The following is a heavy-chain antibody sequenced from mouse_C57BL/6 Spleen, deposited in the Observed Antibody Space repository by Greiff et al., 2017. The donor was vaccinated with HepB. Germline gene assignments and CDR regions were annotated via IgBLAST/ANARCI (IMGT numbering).Heavy chain of an antibody. V-gene: IGHV1-81*01. J-gene: IGHJ4*01. Sequence: QVQLQQSGAELARPGASVKLSCKASGYTFTSYGISWVKQRTGQGLEWIGEIYPRSGNTYYNEKFKGKATLTADKSSSTAYMELRSLTSEDSAVYFWAYMGCWGQGTSVTVSS. CDR2: IYPRSGNT. CDR1: GYTFTSYG. CDR3: AYMGC.